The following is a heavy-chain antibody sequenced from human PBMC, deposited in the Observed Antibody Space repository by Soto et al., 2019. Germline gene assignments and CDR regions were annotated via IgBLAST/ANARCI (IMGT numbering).Heavy chain of an antibody. CDR3: ARGGYYTFWNGSIGTY. CDR2: ISNDGRNK. V-gene: IGHV3-30-3*01. D-gene: IGHD3-3*01. CDR1: QFTFSSFT. J-gene: IGHJ4*02. Sequence: QQHLVESGGGVVQPGKSLRVSCAASQFTFSSFTMHWVRQAPGKGLEWVAVISNDGRNKFYADSVKGRFTISRDNSKNTLFLQMNSLTPEDRAVYYCARGGYYTFWNGSIGTYWGQGTLVTVSS.